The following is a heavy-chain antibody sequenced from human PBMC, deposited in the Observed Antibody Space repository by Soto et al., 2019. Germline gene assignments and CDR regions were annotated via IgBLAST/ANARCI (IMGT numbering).Heavy chain of an antibody. Sequence: PGGSLRLSCAASGFTFSSDAMSWVRQAPTKGLEWVAAISGSGGTTLYADSLKGRFTISRDNSKNTLYLQMNSLRGEDTARYYCAKEFGGPPDYFDYWGQGTLVTVSS. V-gene: IGHV3-23*01. J-gene: IGHJ4*01. CDR2: ISGSGGTT. CDR3: AKEFGGPPDYFDY. CDR1: GFTFSSDA. D-gene: IGHD3-16*01.